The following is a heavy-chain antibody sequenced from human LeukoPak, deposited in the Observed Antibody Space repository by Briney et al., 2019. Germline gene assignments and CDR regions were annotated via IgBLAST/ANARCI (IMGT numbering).Heavy chain of an antibody. V-gene: IGHV3-30*02. CDR1: GFTFSSYG. CDR2: IHYDGGNE. J-gene: IGHJ4*01. D-gene: IGHD6-19*01. CDR3: AKDMSGWTYIDV. Sequence: GGSLRLSCAASGFTFSSYGMHWVRQAPGKGLEWVAFIHYDGGNEYYAHSVKGRFTISRDNSKNTLYLQINSLRAEDTAVYYWAKDMSGWTYIDVWGKGTLVTVSS.